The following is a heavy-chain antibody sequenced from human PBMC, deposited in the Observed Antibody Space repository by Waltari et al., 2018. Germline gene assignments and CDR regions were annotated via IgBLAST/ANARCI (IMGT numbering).Heavy chain of an antibody. CDR1: GGSISSGDYY. D-gene: IGHD6-13*01. V-gene: IGHV4-30-4*08. CDR2: IYYSGST. J-gene: IGHJ6*03. CDR3: ARDCRIAAAGGGYYYYYYMDV. Sequence: QVQLQESGPGLVKPSQTLSLTCTVSGGSISSGDYYWSWIRPPPGKGLEWIGYIYYSGSTYYNPSLKSRVTISVDTSKNQFSLKLSSVTAADTAVYYCARDCRIAAAGGGYYYYYYMDVWGKGTTVTVSS.